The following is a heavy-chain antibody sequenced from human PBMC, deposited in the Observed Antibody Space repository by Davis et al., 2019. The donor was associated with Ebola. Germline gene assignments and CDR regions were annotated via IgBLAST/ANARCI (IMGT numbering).Heavy chain of an antibody. CDR3: ARDGGYCSGATCYSRWLDP. J-gene: IGHJ5*02. CDR1: GFTFSSYG. D-gene: IGHD2-15*01. CDR2: ISYDGSNK. V-gene: IGHV3-33*05. Sequence: PGGSLRLSCAASGFTFSSYGMHWVRQAPGKGLEWVAVISYDGSNKYYADSVKGRFTISRDNAKNSLYLQMNSLRDEDTAVYYCARDGGYCSGATCYSRWLDPWGQGTLVTVSS.